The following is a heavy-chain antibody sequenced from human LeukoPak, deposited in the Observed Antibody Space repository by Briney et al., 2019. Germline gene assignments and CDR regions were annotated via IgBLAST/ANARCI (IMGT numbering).Heavy chain of an antibody. J-gene: IGHJ4*02. V-gene: IGHV4-39*07. CDR3: ARDHQYCSGGSCYPGDY. CDR1: GGSISSSSYY. D-gene: IGHD2-15*01. Sequence: PSETLSLTCTVSGGSISSSSYYWGWIRQPPGKGLEWIGSIYYSGSTYYNPSLKSRVTISVDTSKNQFSLKLSSVTAADTAVYYCARDHQYCSGGSCYPGDYWGQGTLVTVSS. CDR2: IYYSGST.